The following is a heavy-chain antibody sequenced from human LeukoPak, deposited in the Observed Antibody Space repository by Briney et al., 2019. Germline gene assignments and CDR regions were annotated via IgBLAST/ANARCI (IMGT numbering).Heavy chain of an antibody. V-gene: IGHV1-8*01. Sequence: ASVKVSCKASGYTFTSYDINWVRQATGQGLEWMGWMNPNSGNTGYAQKFQGRVTMTRNTSISTAYMELSSLRSEDTAVYYCARGYSSGWYLLGTKYYYMDVWGKGTTVTVSS. J-gene: IGHJ6*03. CDR1: GYTFTSYD. CDR3: ARGYSSGWYLLGTKYYYMDV. D-gene: IGHD6-19*01. CDR2: MNPNSGNT.